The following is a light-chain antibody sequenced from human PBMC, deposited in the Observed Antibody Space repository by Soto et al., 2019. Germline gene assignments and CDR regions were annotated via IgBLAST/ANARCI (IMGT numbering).Light chain of an antibody. J-gene: IGLJ1*01. Sequence: QSALTQPRSVSGSPGQSVTISCTGTSSDVGNYNFVSWYQHHPGKAPKLMIYDVDKRPSGVPDRFSGSKSGNTASLTISGLQAEDEADYYCCSYAGSYPFVFGTGTKVTV. CDR3: CSYAGSYPFV. V-gene: IGLV2-11*01. CDR1: SSDVGNYNF. CDR2: DVD.